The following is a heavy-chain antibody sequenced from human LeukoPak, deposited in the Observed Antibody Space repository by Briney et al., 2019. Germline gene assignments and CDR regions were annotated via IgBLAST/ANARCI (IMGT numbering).Heavy chain of an antibody. CDR3: GTIGDPPPYEPPDP. CDR2: IYPGDGET. Sequence: GDSLKISCEASGYSFTSYWIGWVRQMPGKRLEWMGMIYPGDGETGRSPTLQGQVAFSVDKSINTAYLQWTSLKASDTGPCFCGTIGDPPPYEPPDPWGPGTLVIVSS. V-gene: IGHV5-51*01. CDR1: GYSFTSYW. J-gene: IGHJ5*02. D-gene: IGHD2-21*02.